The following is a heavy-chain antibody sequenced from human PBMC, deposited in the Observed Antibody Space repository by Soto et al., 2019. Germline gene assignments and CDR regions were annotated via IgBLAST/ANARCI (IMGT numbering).Heavy chain of an antibody. CDR3: ARDRGRIAAAGLDY. D-gene: IGHD6-13*01. CDR2: IYYSGST. Sequence: TLSLTCTVSGGSISSYYWSWIRQPPGKGLEWIGYIYYSGSTNYNPSLKSRVTISVDTSKNQFSLKLSSVTAADMAVYYCARDRGRIAAAGLDYWGQGTLVTVSS. V-gene: IGHV4-59*01. CDR1: GGSISSYY. J-gene: IGHJ4*02.